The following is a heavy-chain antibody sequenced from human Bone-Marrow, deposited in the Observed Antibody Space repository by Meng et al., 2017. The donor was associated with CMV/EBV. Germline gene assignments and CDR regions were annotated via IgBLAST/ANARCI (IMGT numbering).Heavy chain of an antibody. CDR1: GFTFSNYG. CDR2: IWYDGSNE. J-gene: IGHJ6*02. CDR3: AKDSSRSTWYGPDDYSGMDV. V-gene: IGHV3-33*03. Sequence: GESLKISCEASGFTFSNYGMHWVRQAPGKGLEWVAAIWYDGSNENYAESVKGRFTISRDYSKNTLYLQMSSLRAEDTAVYYCAKDSSRSTWYGPDDYSGMDVWGQGTTVTVSS. D-gene: IGHD6-13*01.